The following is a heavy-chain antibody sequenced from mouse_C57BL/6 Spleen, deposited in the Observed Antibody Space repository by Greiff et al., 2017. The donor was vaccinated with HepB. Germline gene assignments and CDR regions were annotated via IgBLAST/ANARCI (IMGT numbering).Heavy chain of an antibody. CDR2: IDPETGGT. CDR1: GYTFTDYE. J-gene: IGHJ3*01. CDR3: TRPSMVTTRAWFAY. D-gene: IGHD2-2*01. Sequence: QVQLKQSGAELVRPGASVTLSCKASGYTFTDYEMHWVKQTPVHGLEWIGAIDPETGGTAYNQKFKGKAILTADKSSSTAYMELRSLTSEDSAVYYCTRPSMVTTRAWFAYWGQGTLVTVSA. V-gene: IGHV1-15*01.